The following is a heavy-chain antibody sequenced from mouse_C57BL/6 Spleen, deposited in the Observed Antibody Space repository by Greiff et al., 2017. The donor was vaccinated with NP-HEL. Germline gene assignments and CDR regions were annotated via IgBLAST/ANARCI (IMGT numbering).Heavy chain of an antibody. CDR2: IDPEDGDT. Sequence: EVQLQQSGAELVRPGASVKLSCTASGFNIKDYYMHWVKQRPEQGLEWIGRIDPEDGDTEYAAKFQGKATMTADTSSNTAYLQLSSLTSEDTAVYYCTTEGYYYDSSPPFAYWGQGTLVTVSA. CDR1: GFNIKDYY. CDR3: TTEGYYYDSSPPFAY. J-gene: IGHJ3*01. V-gene: IGHV14-1*01. D-gene: IGHD1-1*01.